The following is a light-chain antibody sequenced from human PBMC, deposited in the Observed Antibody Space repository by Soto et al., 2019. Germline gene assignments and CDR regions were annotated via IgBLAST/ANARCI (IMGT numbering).Light chain of an antibody. J-gene: IGKJ1*01. CDR3: QQSTNWPKT. CDR2: DAS. CDR1: QSVGSN. V-gene: IGKV3-15*01. Sequence: EIVMTQSPDILSVSPGETATLSCRASQSVGSNLAWYQQKPGQAPRLLISDASTRAAGLPARFSGSGSGTEFTLTISSLQSEDFAVYYCQQSTNWPKTFGQGTKVDIK.